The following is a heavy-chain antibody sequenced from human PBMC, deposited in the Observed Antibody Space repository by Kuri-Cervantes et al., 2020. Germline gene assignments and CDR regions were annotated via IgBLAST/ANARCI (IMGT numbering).Heavy chain of an antibody. CDR1: GGSISSNNW. V-gene: IGHV4-4*01. CDR2: MHHSGST. D-gene: IGHD6-13*01. Sequence: GSLRLSCAVSGGSISSNNWWSWVRQPPGKGLEWIGQMHHSGSTNYNPSLESRVTISVDKSKNQYSLKLSSVTAADTAVYSCARELGIAAIDYWGQGTLVTVSS. CDR3: ARELGIAAIDY. J-gene: IGHJ4*02.